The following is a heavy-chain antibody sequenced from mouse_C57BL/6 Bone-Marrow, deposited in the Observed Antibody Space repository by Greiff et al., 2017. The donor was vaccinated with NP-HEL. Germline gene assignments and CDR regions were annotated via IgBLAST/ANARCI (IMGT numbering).Heavy chain of an antibody. V-gene: IGHV1-55*01. D-gene: IGHD1-1*01. J-gene: IGHJ3*01. Sequence: QVQLQQPGAELVKPGASVKMSCKASGYTFTSYWITWVKQRPGQGLEWIGDIYPGSGSTNYNEKFKSKATLTVDTSYSTAYMQLSTLTSEDSAFYYCARGGHYYGIPFAYWGQGTLVTVSA. CDR3: ARGGHYYGIPFAY. CDR2: IYPGSGST. CDR1: GYTFTSYW.